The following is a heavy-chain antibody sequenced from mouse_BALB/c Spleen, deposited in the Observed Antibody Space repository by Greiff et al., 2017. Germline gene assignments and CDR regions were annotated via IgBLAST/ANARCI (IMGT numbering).Heavy chain of an antibody. J-gene: IGHJ4*01. Sequence: EVQLVESGGGLVQPGGSLKLSCAASGFTFSSYTMSWVRQTPEKRLEWVAYISNGGGSTYYPDTVKGRFTISRDNAQNTLYLQMSSLKSEDTARYYCARRGEDYAMDYWGQGTSVTVSS. V-gene: IGHV5-12-2*01. CDR2: ISNGGGST. CDR3: ARRGEDYAMDY. CDR1: GFTFSSYT.